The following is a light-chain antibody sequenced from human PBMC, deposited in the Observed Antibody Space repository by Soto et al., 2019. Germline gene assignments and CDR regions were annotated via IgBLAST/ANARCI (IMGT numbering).Light chain of an antibody. J-gene: IGKJ1*01. CDR1: QGISSW. CDR2: AAS. CDR3: EQSYSTPRV. Sequence: DIQMTQSPSSVSSSVGDRVTITCRASQGISSWLAWYQQKPGKAPRLLIYAASTLQSGVPSRFSGSGTGTDFSLSISSPQAEDLAAFFSEQSYSTPRVFGQGTKVDIK. V-gene: IGKV1-12*01.